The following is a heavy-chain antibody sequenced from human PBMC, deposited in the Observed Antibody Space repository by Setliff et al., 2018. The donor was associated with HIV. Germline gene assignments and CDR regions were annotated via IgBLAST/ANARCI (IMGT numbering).Heavy chain of an antibody. J-gene: IGHJ6*03. D-gene: IGHD5-12*01. CDR1: GGSLNGFY. CDR2: INHSGST. CDR3: VRGWDDKVSTIPAPYYYYMDV. V-gene: IGHV4-34*01. Sequence: SETLSLTCAFYGGSLNGFYWSWIRQSPGKGLEWIGEINHSGSTNYNPSLKSRVTMRIDTSKNQFSLEVRSVTAADTAVYYCVRGWDDKVSTIPAPYYYYMDVWSKGTTVTVSS.